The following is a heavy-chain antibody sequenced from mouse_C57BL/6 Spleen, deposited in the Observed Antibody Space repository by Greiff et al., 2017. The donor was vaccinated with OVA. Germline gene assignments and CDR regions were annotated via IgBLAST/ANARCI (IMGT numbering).Heavy chain of an antibody. CDR3: ARDYYGSSYERYFDV. Sequence: VKLMESGAELVRPGTSVKVSCKASGYAFTNYLIEWVKQRPGQGLEWIGVISTGSGGTNYNEKFKGKATLTADKSSSTAYMQLSSLTSEDSAVYFCARDYYGSSYERYFDVWGTGTTVTVSS. J-gene: IGHJ1*03. D-gene: IGHD1-1*01. CDR1: GYAFTNYL. CDR2: ISTGSGGT. V-gene: IGHV1-54*01.